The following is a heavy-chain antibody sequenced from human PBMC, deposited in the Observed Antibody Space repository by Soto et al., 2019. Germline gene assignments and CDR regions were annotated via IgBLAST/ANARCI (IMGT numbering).Heavy chain of an antibody. CDR1: GFTFSDYY. V-gene: IGHV3-30*18. Sequence: GGSLRLSCAASGFTFSDYYMSWVRQAPGKGLEWVAVISYDVSNKYYIDSVKGRFTISRDNSKNTLYLQMNSLRAEDTAVYYCAKEIVARMVDYYYGMDVWGQGTTVTVSS. J-gene: IGHJ6*02. D-gene: IGHD5-12*01. CDR2: ISYDVSNK. CDR3: AKEIVARMVDYYYGMDV.